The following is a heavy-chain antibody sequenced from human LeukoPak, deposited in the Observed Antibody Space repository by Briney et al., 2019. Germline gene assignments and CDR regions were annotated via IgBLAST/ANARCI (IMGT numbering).Heavy chain of an antibody. J-gene: IGHJ3*02. V-gene: IGHV1-2*02. CDR1: GYTFTSYY. Sequence: ASVKVSCRASGYTFTSYYMHWVRQAPGQGLEWMGWINPNSGGTNYAQKFQGRVTTTRDTSISTAYMELSRLRSDDTAVYYCARASTPGAFDIWGQGTMVTVSS. CDR3: ARASTPGAFDI. D-gene: IGHD2-15*01. CDR2: INPNSGGT.